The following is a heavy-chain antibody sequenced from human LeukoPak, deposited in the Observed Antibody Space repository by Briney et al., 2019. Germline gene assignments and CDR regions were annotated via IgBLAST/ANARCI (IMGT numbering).Heavy chain of an antibody. CDR2: ISGSGGST. CDR3: AKGGVLRFLEWPLDY. V-gene: IGHV3-23*01. J-gene: IGHJ4*02. D-gene: IGHD3-3*01. Sequence: PGGSLRLSCAASGFTFSSYAMSWVRQAPGKGLEWVSAISGSGGSTYYADSVKGRFTISGDNSKNTLYLQMNSLRAEDTAVYYCAKGGVLRFLEWPLDYWGQGTLVTVSS. CDR1: GFTFSSYA.